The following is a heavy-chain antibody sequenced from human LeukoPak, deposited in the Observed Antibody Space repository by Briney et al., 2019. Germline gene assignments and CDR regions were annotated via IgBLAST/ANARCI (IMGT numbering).Heavy chain of an antibody. CDR2: ISGSGGST. D-gene: IGHD6-13*01. CDR3: ANSIVAAGIYSMDV. CDR1: GFTFSSSG. J-gene: IGHJ6*03. V-gene: IGHV3-23*01. Sequence: SGRSLRLSCAASGFTFSSSGMSWVRQAPGKGLEWVSTISGSGGSTYYADSVKGRFTISRDNSKNTLYLQMNSLRAEDTAVYYCANSIVAAGIYSMDVWGKGTTVTVSS.